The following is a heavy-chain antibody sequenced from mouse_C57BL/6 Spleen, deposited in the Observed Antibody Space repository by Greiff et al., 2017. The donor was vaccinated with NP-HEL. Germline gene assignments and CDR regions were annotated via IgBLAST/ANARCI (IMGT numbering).Heavy chain of an antibody. D-gene: IGHD4-1*01. CDR3: ARDPGTGSFAY. Sequence: DVKLVESGGGLVKPGGSLKLSCAASGFTFSSYAMSWVRQTPEKRLEWVATISDGGSYTYYPDNVKGRFTISRDNAKNNLYLQMSHLKSEDTAMYYCARDPGTGSFAYWGQGTLVTVSA. CDR2: ISDGGSYT. CDR1: GFTFSSYA. V-gene: IGHV5-4*01. J-gene: IGHJ3*01.